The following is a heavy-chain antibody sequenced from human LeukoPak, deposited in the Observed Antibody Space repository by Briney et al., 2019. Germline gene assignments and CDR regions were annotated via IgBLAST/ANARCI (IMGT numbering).Heavy chain of an antibody. D-gene: IGHD3-22*01. CDR3: ARLDRDGSGYYHGSY. J-gene: IGHJ4*02. CDR1: GGSISSGGYY. CDR2: IYYSGST. Sequence: SETLSLTCTVSGGSISSGGYYWGWIRQPPGKGLEWIGSIYYSGSTYYNPSLKSRVTISVDTSKNQFSLKLSSVTAADTAVYYCARLDRDGSGYYHGSYWGQGTLVTVSS. V-gene: IGHV4-39*07.